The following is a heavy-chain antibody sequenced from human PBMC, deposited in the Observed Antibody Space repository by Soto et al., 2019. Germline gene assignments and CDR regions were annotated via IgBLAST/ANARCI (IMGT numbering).Heavy chain of an antibody. J-gene: IGHJ5*02. D-gene: IGHD2-2*01. CDR2: IIPIFGTT. V-gene: IGHV1-69*13. Sequence: SVKVSCKASGGTFSSYAISWVRQAPGQGLEWMGGIIPIFGTTNYAQKFQGRVTITADESTSTAYMELSSLGSEDTAVYYCARATDCSSTIFYLICFDPWCQGTLVTVAS. CDR3: ARATDCSSTIFYLICFDP. CDR1: GGTFSSYA.